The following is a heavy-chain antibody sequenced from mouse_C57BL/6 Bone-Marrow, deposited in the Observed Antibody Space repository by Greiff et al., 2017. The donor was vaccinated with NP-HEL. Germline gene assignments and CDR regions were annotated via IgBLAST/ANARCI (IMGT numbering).Heavy chain of an antibody. CDR2: ISNGGGST. Sequence: EVKLQESGGGLVQPGGSLKLSCAASGFTFSDYYMYWVRQTPEKRLEWVAYISNGGGSTYYPDTVKGRFTISRDNAKNTLYLQMSRLKSEDTAMYYCARRESNYAFAYWGQGTLVTVSA. J-gene: IGHJ3*01. CDR1: GFTFSDYY. CDR3: ARRESNYAFAY. D-gene: IGHD2-5*01. V-gene: IGHV5-12*01.